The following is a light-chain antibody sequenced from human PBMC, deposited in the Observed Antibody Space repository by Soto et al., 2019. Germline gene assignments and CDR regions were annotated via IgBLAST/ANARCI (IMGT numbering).Light chain of an antibody. J-gene: IGLJ2*01. CDR1: SSDVGGYNY. V-gene: IGLV2-14*01. CDR2: EVS. Sequence: QSALTQPASVSGSPGQSITISCTGTSSDVGGYNYVSWYQQHPGKAPKLMIYEVSNRPSGVATSFSGSKSGNTASLTISGLQAEDEADYYCSSYTSSSTPHVVFGGGTKVTVL. CDR3: SSYTSSSTPHVV.